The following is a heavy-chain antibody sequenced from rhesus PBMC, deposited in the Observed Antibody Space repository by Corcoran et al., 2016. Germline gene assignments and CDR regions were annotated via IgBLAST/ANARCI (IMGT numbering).Heavy chain of an antibody. V-gene: IGHV3S5*01. CDR2: ISNGGGST. CDR1: GFTFSSYG. D-gene: IGHD6-31*01. Sequence: EVQLVESGGGLVQPGGSLRLSCAASGFTFSSYGMSWVRQAPGKGLDWVSYISNGGGSTYYADSVTGRFTISGDYSKSTLSLQMNSLRAEDTAVYYCANWGSGWGDYWGQGVLVTVSS. CDR3: ANWGSGWGDY. J-gene: IGHJ4*01.